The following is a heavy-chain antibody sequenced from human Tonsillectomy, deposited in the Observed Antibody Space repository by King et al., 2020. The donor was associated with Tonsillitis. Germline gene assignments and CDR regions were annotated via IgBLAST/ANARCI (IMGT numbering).Heavy chain of an antibody. CDR1: GFTFDDYV. CDR3: AKNKDDWYSSGDTSGALDI. Sequence: VQLVQSGGGLVQPGRSLRLSCAASGFTFDDYVMHWVRQAPGKGLEWVSGICWNSGSIGYADSVKGRFTISRDNAKNSLYLQMNSLRAVDTALYYCAKNKDDWYSSGDTSGALDIWGQGTMVTVSS. CDR2: ICWNSGSI. D-gene: IGHD6-19*01. J-gene: IGHJ3*02. V-gene: IGHV3-9*01.